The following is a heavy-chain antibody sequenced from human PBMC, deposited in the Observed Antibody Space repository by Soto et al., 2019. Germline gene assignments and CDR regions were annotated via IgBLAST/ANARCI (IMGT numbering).Heavy chain of an antibody. CDR3: ARRSRDCFSTSCPTYYFDS. Sequence: PGESLKISCKASGYSFRSYWIAWVRQMPGKGLEWMGIIYPGDSDTRYSPSFQGQVTISADESITTAYLHWSSLKASDTAMYYCARRSRDCFSTSCPTYYFDSWGQGTLVTVSS. J-gene: IGHJ4*02. D-gene: IGHD2-2*01. CDR2: IYPGDSDT. CDR1: GYSFRSYW. V-gene: IGHV5-51*01.